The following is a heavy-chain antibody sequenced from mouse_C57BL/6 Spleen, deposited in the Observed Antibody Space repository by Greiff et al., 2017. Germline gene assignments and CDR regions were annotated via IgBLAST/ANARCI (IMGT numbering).Heavy chain of an antibody. D-gene: IGHD2-4*01. CDR3: ASIYDYDGAMDY. CDR2: IDPSDSET. CDR1: GYTFTSYW. V-gene: IGHV1-52*01. Sequence: QVQLKQPGAELVRPGSSVKLSCKASGYTFTSYWMHWVKQRPIQGLEWIGNIDPSDSETHYNQKFKDKATLTVDKSSSTAYMQLSSLTSEDSAVYYCASIYDYDGAMDYWGQGTSVTVSS. J-gene: IGHJ4*01.